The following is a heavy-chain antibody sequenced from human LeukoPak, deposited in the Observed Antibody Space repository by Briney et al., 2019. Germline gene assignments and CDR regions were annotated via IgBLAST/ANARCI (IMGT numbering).Heavy chain of an antibody. V-gene: IGHV4-30-4*08. Sequence: PSQTLSLTCTVSGGSISSGDYYWSWIRQPPGKGLEWIGYIYYSGSTYYTPSLKSRVTISVDTSKNQFSLKLSSVTAADTAVYYCARGDSSGYYTTSNWFDPWGQGTLVTVSS. CDR3: ARGDSSGYYTTSNWFDP. J-gene: IGHJ5*02. CDR1: GGSISSGDYY. D-gene: IGHD3-22*01. CDR2: IYYSGST.